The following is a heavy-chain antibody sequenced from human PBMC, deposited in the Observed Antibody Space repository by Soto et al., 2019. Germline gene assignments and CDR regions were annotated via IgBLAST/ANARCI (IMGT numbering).Heavy chain of an antibody. V-gene: IGHV3-33*01. CDR1: GFTFSGYG. Sequence: QVQLVESGGGVVQPGRSLRLSCLASGFTFSGYGMHWVRQSPGKGLEWVAIIRYDGSNIYYAYIVRGRFDISRDNYKNTLFLTMDSLGAEDTAVYYCARDGVGATAFCGYLHYWGQGDLVPVSS. J-gene: IGHJ4*02. D-gene: IGHD1-1*01. CDR2: IRYDGSNI. CDR3: ARDGVGATAFCGYLHY.